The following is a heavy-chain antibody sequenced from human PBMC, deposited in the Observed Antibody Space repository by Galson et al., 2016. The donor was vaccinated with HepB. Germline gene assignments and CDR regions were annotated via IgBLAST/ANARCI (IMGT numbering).Heavy chain of an antibody. Sequence: SLRLSCAVSGFIFNDYAMHWVRQAPGKGLEWVSGITWDSRIVDYADSVKGRFTISRDNAKNSMYLQMNSLRTEDTALYYCAKDMISSGAYYGFDSWGQGTQVTVSS. CDR1: GFIFNDYA. CDR2: ITWDSRIV. CDR3: AKDMISSGAYYGFDS. V-gene: IGHV3-9*01. J-gene: IGHJ4*02. D-gene: IGHD1-26*01.